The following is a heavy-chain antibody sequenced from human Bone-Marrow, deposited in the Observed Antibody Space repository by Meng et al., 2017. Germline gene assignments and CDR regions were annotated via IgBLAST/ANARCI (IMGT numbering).Heavy chain of an antibody. V-gene: IGHV3-33*01. J-gene: IGHJ4*02. D-gene: IGHD2/OR15-2a*01. CDR2: IWYDGSNK. CDR3: ARHSTTFDY. Sequence: VRLVRVGGGVGQPGRSLRRSCAASGFTFSSYGMHWVRQAPGKGLEWVAVIWYDGSNKYYADSVKGRFTISRDNSKNTLYLQMNSLRAEDTAVYYCARHSTTFDYWGQGTLVTVSS. CDR1: GFTFSSYG.